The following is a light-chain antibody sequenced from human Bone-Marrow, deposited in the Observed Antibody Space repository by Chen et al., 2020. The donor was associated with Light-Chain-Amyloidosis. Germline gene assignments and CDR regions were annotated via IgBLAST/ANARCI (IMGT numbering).Light chain of an antibody. CDR2: EVS. Sequence: QSALTQPASVSGSPGQSITISCTGTSSDIGNYKYVSWYQQHPGKAPKLMIYEVSNRPSGVSNRFPGSKSGNTASLTISGLQAEDEADYYCSSYTTSSTWVFGGGTKLTVL. CDR3: SSYTTSSTWV. J-gene: IGLJ3*02. V-gene: IGLV2-14*01. CDR1: SSDIGNYKY.